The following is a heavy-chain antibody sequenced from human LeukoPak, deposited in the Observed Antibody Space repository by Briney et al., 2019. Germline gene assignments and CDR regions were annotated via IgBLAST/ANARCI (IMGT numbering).Heavy chain of an antibody. D-gene: IGHD3-9*01. CDR3: AGEDILTGYDL. Sequence: GESLKISCKGSGYSFTSYWISWVRQMPGKGLEWMGRIDPSDSYINYSPSFQGHVTISVDKSLSTAYLQWSSLKASDTAMYYCAGEDILTGYDLWGQGTLVTVSS. J-gene: IGHJ4*02. CDR1: GYSFTSYW. CDR2: IDPSDSYI. V-gene: IGHV5-10-1*01.